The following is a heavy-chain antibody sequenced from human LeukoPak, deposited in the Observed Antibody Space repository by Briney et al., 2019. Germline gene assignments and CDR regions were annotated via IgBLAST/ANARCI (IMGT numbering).Heavy chain of an antibody. Sequence: PSETLCLTCAVSGYSISSGYHWGWIRQPPGKGLEWIGSMYHRGNTYYNPSLKSRVTISVDTSKNQFSLKLRSVTAADTAVYYCARDRSNWNYRSNWFDPWGQGTLVTVSS. CDR2: MYHRGNT. V-gene: IGHV4-38-2*02. J-gene: IGHJ5*02. CDR3: ARDRSNWNYRSNWFDP. CDR1: GYSISSGYH. D-gene: IGHD1-7*01.